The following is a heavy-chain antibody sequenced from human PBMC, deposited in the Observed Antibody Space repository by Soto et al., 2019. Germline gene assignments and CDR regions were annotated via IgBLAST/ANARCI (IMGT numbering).Heavy chain of an antibody. CDR2: IVPIFGSP. D-gene: IGHD2-8*02. V-gene: IGHV1-69*01. CDR3: ARDGGTSAQPYFFDF. Sequence: QVQLVQSGAQVKKPGSSVKVSYKASGGTFGSHTIAWVRLAPGRGLEWMGGIVPIFGSPNYAQKFQGRVTITAHESSSTVYMELSSLRPGDTAVYYCARDGGTSAQPYFFDFWGQGTLVTVSS. J-gene: IGHJ4*02. CDR1: GGTFGSHT.